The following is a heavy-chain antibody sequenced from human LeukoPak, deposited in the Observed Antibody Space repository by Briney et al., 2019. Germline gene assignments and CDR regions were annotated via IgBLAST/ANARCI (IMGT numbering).Heavy chain of an antibody. Sequence: GGSLRLSCAASGFTFSSYSMNWVRQAPGKGLEWVSSISSSSSYIYYADSVKGRFTISRDNAKNSLYLQMNSLRAEDTAVYYCARSSLVMATTPDDYWGQGTMVTVSS. CDR3: ARSSLVMATTPDDY. CDR2: ISSSSSYI. J-gene: IGHJ4*02. CDR1: GFTFSSYS. D-gene: IGHD5-24*01. V-gene: IGHV3-21*01.